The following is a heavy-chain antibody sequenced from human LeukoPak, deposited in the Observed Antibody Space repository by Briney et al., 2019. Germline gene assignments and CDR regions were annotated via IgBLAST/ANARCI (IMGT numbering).Heavy chain of an antibody. CDR1: GFTFSSYR. CDR3: ARDRASRLIDY. Sequence: GGSLRLSCAASGFTFSSYRMNWVRQAPGKGLEWVANIKQDGSEKYYMDSVKGRFTISRDNAKNSLYLQMNSLRAEDTAVYYCARDRASRLIDYWGQGTLVTVSS. D-gene: IGHD1-26*01. J-gene: IGHJ4*02. V-gene: IGHV3-7*01. CDR2: IKQDGSEK.